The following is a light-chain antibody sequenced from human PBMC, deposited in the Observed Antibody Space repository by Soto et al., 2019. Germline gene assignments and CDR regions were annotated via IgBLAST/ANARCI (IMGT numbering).Light chain of an antibody. CDR2: GAT. CDR3: QQTYNTPLT. CDR1: QSISNY. V-gene: IGKV1-39*01. Sequence: DIQMTQSPSSLSASVGDRVTITCRASQSISNYLNWYQQRPGKAPKLLIFGATALQGGVPSRFSGSGSGTDFTLTISSLQPEDFATYHCQQTYNTPLTFGGGTKVEIK. J-gene: IGKJ4*01.